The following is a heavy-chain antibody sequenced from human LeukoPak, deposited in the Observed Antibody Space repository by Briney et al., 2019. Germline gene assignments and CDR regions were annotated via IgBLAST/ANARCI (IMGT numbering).Heavy chain of an antibody. CDR3: ARAGGGYSSGWGAFDI. V-gene: IGHV1-46*01. D-gene: IGHD5-18*01. J-gene: IGHJ3*02. CDR2: INPSGGST. CDR1: GYTFINYY. Sequence: ASVKVSCKASGYTFINYYMHWVRQAPGQGLEWMGIINPSGGSTSYAQKFQGRVTMTRDTSISTAYMELNRLRSDDTAVYYCARAGGGYSSGWGAFDIWGQGTMVTVS.